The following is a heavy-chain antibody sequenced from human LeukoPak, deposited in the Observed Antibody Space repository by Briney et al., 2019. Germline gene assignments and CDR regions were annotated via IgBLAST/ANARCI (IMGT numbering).Heavy chain of an antibody. CDR1: GSSVTTRGVR. V-gene: IGHV2-70*04. CDR2: IDWNDDK. J-gene: IGHJ4*02. CDR3: AHIQVEGYYFDY. Sequence: SGPTLVNPTQTLTLTCTFSGSSVTTRGVRVSWIRQPPGKALEWLARIDWNDDKFYSASLETRLTISKDASKNQVVLTMTNMDPVDSGTYYCAHIQVEGYYFDYWGQGTLVTVSS.